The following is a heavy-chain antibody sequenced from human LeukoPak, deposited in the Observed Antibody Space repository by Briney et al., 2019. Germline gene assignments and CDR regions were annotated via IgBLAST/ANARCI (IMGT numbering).Heavy chain of an antibody. CDR3: AKDRVNAYYYDSSGYYDY. CDR1: GFTFSSYA. V-gene: IGHV3-23*01. D-gene: IGHD3-22*01. CDR2: ISDSGGST. Sequence: GGSLRLSCAASGFTFSSYAMSWVRQAPGKGLEWVSAISDSGGSTYYADSVKGRFTISRDNSKNTLYLQMNSLRAEDTAVYYCAKDRVNAYYYDSSGYYDYWGQGTLVTVSS. J-gene: IGHJ4*02.